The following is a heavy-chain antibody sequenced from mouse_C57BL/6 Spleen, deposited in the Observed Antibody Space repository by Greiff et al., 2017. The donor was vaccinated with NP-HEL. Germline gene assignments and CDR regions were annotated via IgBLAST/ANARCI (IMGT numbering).Heavy chain of an antibody. CDR1: GYTFTSYW. Sequence: QVQLQQPGAELVRPGSSVKLSCKASGYTFTSYWMHWVKQRPIQGLEWIGNIDPSDSETNYNQKFKDKATLTVDKSSSTAYMQLSSLTSEDSAVYYCARALLYGNAMDYWGQGTSVTVSS. D-gene: IGHD2-12*01. J-gene: IGHJ4*01. CDR3: ARALLYGNAMDY. CDR2: IDPSDSET. V-gene: IGHV1-52*01.